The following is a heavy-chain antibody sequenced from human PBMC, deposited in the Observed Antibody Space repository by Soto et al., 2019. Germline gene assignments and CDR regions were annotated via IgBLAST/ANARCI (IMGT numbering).Heavy chain of an antibody. CDR2: ISAYNGNT. CDR3: ARVLGYCSVGSCYEVDY. Sequence: QVQLVQSGAEVKKPGASVKVSCKASGYTFTSYGISWVRQAPGQGLEWMGWISAYNGNTNYAQKLQGRVTMTTDTSTSTDYMELRSLRSGDTAVYYCARVLGYCSVGSCYEVDYLGQGTLVTVSS. CDR1: GYTFTSYG. J-gene: IGHJ4*02. D-gene: IGHD2-15*01. V-gene: IGHV1-18*01.